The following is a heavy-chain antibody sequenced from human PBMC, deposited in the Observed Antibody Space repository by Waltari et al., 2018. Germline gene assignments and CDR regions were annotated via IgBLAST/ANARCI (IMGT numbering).Heavy chain of an antibody. CDR3: ARSFDFWSGYSLGY. D-gene: IGHD3-3*01. Sequence: QVQLQESGPGLVKPSETLSLTCTVSGDSINNYYLGWIRQPPGMRLEWIGYISHTGITRYSPSLTSRITISVDTSKNQFSLRLESVSAADTAVYYCARSFDFWSGYSLGYWGQGTLVTVAS. CDR2: ISHTGIT. CDR1: GDSINNYY. J-gene: IGHJ4*02. V-gene: IGHV4-59*01.